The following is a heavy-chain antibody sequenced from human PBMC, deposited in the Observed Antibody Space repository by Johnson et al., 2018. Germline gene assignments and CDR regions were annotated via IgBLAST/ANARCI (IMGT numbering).Heavy chain of an antibody. J-gene: IGHJ4*02. D-gene: IGHD6-19*01. CDR1: GFTFSNYA. V-gene: IGHV3-33*06. CDR3: VKVVEQWVAFDF. CDR2: IWYDGSNK. Sequence: VQLVESGGGAVQPGRSLRLSCAASGFTFSNYAMHWVRQAPGKGLEWVAVIWYDGSNKFYADSVKGRFTISRDNSMDTLSLQMSSLRPEDTAVYFCVKVVEQWVAFDFWGQGTLVTVSS.